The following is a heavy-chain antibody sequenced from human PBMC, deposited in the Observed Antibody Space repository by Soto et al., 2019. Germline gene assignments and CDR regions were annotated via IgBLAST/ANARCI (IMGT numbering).Heavy chain of an antibody. J-gene: IGHJ6*02. CDR2: VYSGGTT. V-gene: IGHV3-66*01. CDR1: GFTVSSDY. D-gene: IGHD5-18*01. Sequence: EVQLVESGGGLVQPGGSPRLSCAASGFTVSSDYMTWVRQAPGKGLEWLSTVYSGGTTHYADSVKGRFIISRDNSKNTLFLQMNNLRVEDTAMYYCARDPGYRNGMDVWGQGTTVTVSS. CDR3: ARDPGYRNGMDV.